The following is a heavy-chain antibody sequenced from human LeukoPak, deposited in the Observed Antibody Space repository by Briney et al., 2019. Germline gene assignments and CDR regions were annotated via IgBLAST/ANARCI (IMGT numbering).Heavy chain of an antibody. D-gene: IGHD4-11*01. V-gene: IGHV4-39*07. CDR3: ARSAYSNYRFDP. J-gene: IGHJ5*02. CDR2: IYYSGNT. CDR1: GDSISSTRYY. Sequence: PSETLSLTCTVSGDSISSTRYYWGWIRRPPGKGLEWIGSIYYSGNTYYNPSLKSRVTISVDTSKNQFSLKLSAVTAADTAVYYCARSAYSNYRFDPWGQGTLVTVSS.